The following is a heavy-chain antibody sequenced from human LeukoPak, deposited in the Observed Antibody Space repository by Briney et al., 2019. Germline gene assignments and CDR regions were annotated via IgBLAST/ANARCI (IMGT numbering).Heavy chain of an antibody. D-gene: IGHD3-3*01. Sequence: GSLRLSCAASGFTFSSYGMHWVRQAPGKGLAWVAFIRYDGSNKYYEDSVKGRFTISRDNSKNTLYLQMNSLRAEDTAVYYCARGLYDFWSGPPFGYWGQGTLVTVTS. CDR3: ARGLYDFWSGPPFGY. J-gene: IGHJ4*02. CDR2: IRYDGSNK. CDR1: GFTFSSYG. V-gene: IGHV3-30*02.